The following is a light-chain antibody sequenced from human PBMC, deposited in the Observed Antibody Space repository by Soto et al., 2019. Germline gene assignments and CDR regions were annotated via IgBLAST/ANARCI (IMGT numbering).Light chain of an antibody. CDR1: SSDVGGYNY. V-gene: IGLV2-14*01. CDR2: DVS. J-gene: IGLJ1*01. CDR3: SSYTSSSTDV. Sequence: QSVLTQPASVSVSPGQSITISCTGTSSDVGGYNYVSWYQQHPGKAPKLMIYDVSNRPSGVSDRFSGSKSGNTASLTISGLQAVDEADYYCSSYTSSSTDVFGTGTKITVL.